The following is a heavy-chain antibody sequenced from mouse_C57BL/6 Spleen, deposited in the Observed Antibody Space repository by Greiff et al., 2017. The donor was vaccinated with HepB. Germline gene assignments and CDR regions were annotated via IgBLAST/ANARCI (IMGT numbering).Heavy chain of an antibody. D-gene: IGHD1-1*01. V-gene: IGHV1-7*01. CDR1: GYTFTSYW. J-gene: IGHJ2*01. CDR2: SNPSSGYT. Sequence: VQLQQSGAELAKPGASVTLSCKASGYTFTSYWMHWVKQRPGQGLEWIGYSNPSSGYTKYNQKFKDKATLPADKSPSTAYMQLSSLTYEDSAVYYCARPGSSYPYYFDYWGKGTTLTVSS. CDR3: ARPGSSYPYYFDY.